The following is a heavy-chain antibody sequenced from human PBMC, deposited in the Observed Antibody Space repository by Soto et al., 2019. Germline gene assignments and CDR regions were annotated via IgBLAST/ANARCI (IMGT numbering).Heavy chain of an antibody. J-gene: IGHJ4*01. CDR2: ISAAGGTT. CDR3: ARDSGYGSGTSVNHYLDY. Sequence: GGSLRLSCAASGFTFDTNGMTWVRQAPGKGLEWVSAISAAGGTTYYADPVKGRFTISRDNSKNMLYLQMDSLRAEDTAVYYCARDSGYGSGTSVNHYLDYWGHGTLVTVSS. CDR1: GFTFDTNG. D-gene: IGHD3-10*01. V-gene: IGHV3-23*01.